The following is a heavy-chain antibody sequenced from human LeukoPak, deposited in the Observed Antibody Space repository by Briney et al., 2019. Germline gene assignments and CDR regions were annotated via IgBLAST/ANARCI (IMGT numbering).Heavy chain of an antibody. D-gene: IGHD2-15*01. CDR3: ARHRVREHIVVVVAAPYYFDY. CDR2: IYYSGST. V-gene: IGHV4-39*01. J-gene: IGHJ4*02. CDR1: GGSISSSSYY. Sequence: SETLSLTCTVSGGSISSSSYYWGWIRQPPGKGLEWIGSIYYSGSTYYNPSLKSRFTISVDTSKNQFSLKLSSVTAADTAMYYCARHRVREHIVVVVAAPYYFDYWGQGTLVTVSS.